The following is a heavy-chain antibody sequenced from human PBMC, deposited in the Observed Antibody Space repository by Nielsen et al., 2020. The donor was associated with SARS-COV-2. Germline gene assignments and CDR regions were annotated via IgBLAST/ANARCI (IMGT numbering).Heavy chain of an antibody. CDR3: ARPEGVGMDV. CDR2: IYSGGST. V-gene: IGHV3-53*01. J-gene: IGHJ6*02. Sequence: ETLSLTCAASGFTVSSNYMSWVRQAPGKGLEWVSVIYSGGSTYYADAVKGRFTISRDNSKNTLYLQMNSLRAEDTAVYYCARPEGVGMDVWGQGTTVTVSS. CDR1: GFTVSSNY.